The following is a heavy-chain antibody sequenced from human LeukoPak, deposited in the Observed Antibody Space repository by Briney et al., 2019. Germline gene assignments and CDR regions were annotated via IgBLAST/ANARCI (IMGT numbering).Heavy chain of an antibody. J-gene: IGHJ4*02. CDR2: IYYSGST. CDR1: GGSISSYY. CDR3: ARAAPHYDFWSGYYSH. V-gene: IGHV4-59*01. Sequence: PSETLSLTCTVSGGSISSYYWSWIRQPPGKGLEWIGYIYYSGSTNYNPSLKSRVTISVDTSKNQFSLKLSSVTAADTAVYYCARAAPHYDFWSGYYSHWGQGTLVTVSS. D-gene: IGHD3-3*01.